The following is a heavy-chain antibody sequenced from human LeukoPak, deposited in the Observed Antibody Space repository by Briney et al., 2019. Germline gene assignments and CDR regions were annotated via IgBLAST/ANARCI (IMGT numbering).Heavy chain of an antibody. CDR2: ISPSGGST. CDR3: ARDDSVRDEAWWFNP. V-gene: IGHV1-46*01. J-gene: IGHJ5*02. Sequence: GASVKVSCKAFGYTFTGYWMHWVRQAPGQGPEWMGVISPSGGSTIYAQKFKGRVTLTGDMSTSTDYLELSSLRSEDTAVYYCARDDSVRDEAWWFNPWGQGTLVTVSS. D-gene: IGHD5-24*01. CDR1: GYTFTGYW.